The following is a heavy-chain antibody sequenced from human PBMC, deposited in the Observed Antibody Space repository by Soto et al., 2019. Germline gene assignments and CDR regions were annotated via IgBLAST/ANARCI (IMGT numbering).Heavy chain of an antibody. Sequence: EVQLVESGGGLVQPGRSLRLSCAASGFTFDDYAMHWVRQAPGKGLEWVSGISWNSGSIGYADSVKGRFTISRDNAKNSLYLQMNSLSAEDTALYYCASSQLFDYWGQGTLVTVSS. CDR1: GFTFDDYA. CDR3: ASSQLFDY. V-gene: IGHV3-9*01. J-gene: IGHJ4*02. CDR2: ISWNSGSI. D-gene: IGHD2-2*01.